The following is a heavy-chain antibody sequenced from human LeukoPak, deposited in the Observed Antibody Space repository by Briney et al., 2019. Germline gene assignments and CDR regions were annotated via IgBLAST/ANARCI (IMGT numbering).Heavy chain of an antibody. CDR3: ARATFGGVIVTPNFDY. Sequence: GGSLRLSCAASGFTFSSYAMHWVRQAPGKGLKWVAVISYDGSNKYYADSVKGRFTISRDNSKNTLYLQMNSLRAEDTAVYYCARATFGGVIVTPNFDYWGQGTLVTVSS. V-gene: IGHV3-30-3*01. CDR2: ISYDGSNK. D-gene: IGHD3-16*02. J-gene: IGHJ4*02. CDR1: GFTFSSYA.